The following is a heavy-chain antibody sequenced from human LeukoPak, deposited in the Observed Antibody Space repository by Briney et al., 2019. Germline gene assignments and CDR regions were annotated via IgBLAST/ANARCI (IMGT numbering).Heavy chain of an antibody. Sequence: GGSLRLSCAASGFTFSSYAMHWVRQALGKGLEWVAVISYDGSNKYYADSVKGRFTISRDNSKNTLYLQMNSLRDEDTAVYYCLGYCSRTSCYGWGNDYWGQGTLVTVSS. CDR2: ISYDGSNK. D-gene: IGHD2-2*01. V-gene: IGHV3-30*04. J-gene: IGHJ4*02. CDR1: GFTFSSYA. CDR3: LGYCSRTSCYGWGNDY.